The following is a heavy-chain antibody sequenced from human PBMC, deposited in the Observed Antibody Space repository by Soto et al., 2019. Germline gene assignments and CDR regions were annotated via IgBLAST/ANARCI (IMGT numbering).Heavy chain of an antibody. CDR1: GGTFSSYA. CDR3: ATRPAPKAVAGIGSYFQH. Sequence: QVQLVQSGAEVKKPGSSVKVSCKASGGTFSSYAISWVRQAPGQGLEWMGGIIPIFGTANYAQKFQGRVTITADESTSTAYMERSSLRSEDTAVYYCATRPAPKAVAGIGSYFQHWGQGTLVTVSS. J-gene: IGHJ1*01. D-gene: IGHD6-19*01. V-gene: IGHV1-69*12. CDR2: IIPIFGTA.